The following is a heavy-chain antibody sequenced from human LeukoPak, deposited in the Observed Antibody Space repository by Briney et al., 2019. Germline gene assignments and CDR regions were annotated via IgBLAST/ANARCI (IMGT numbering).Heavy chain of an antibody. CDR2: IYHSGST. D-gene: IGHD2-2*01. J-gene: IGHJ3*02. Sequence: SETLSLTCTASGYSISSGYYWGWIRQPPGKGLEWIGSIYHSGSTYYNPSLKSRVTISVDTSKNQFSLKLSSVTAADTAVYYCARVLGYCSSTSCLNAFDIWGQGTMVTVSS. CDR1: GYSISSGYY. CDR3: ARVLGYCSSTSCLNAFDI. V-gene: IGHV4-38-2*02.